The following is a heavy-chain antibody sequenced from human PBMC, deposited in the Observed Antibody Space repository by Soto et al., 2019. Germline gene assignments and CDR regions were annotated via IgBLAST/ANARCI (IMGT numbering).Heavy chain of an antibody. J-gene: IGHJ6*02. CDR1: GYTFTSYY. Sequence: ASVKVSCKASGYTFTSYYMHWVRQAPGQGLEWMGIINPSGGSTSYAQKFQGRVTMTRDTSTSTVYMELSSLRSEDTAVYYCARDDLAVVFRRTGTTVSAPSGMDVWGQGTTVTVSS. D-gene: IGHD1-7*01. V-gene: IGHV1-46*01. CDR2: INPSGGST. CDR3: ARDDLAVVFRRTGTTVSAPSGMDV.